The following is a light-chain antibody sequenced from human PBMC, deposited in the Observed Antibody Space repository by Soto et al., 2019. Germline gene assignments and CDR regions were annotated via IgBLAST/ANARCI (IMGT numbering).Light chain of an antibody. V-gene: IGLV1-47*01. Sequence: QSVLTQPPSASGTPGQRVTISCSGSSSNIGSNYVYWYQQLPGTAPKLLIYRNNQRPSGVPDRFSASKSGTSASLAISGLRSEDEADYYCAAWDDSLVTVFGGGTKLTVL. CDR1: SSNIGSNY. CDR2: RNN. J-gene: IGLJ3*02. CDR3: AAWDDSLVTV.